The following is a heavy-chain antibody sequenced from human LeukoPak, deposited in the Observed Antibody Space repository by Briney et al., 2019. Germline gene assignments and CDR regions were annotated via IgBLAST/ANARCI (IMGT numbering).Heavy chain of an antibody. CDR1: GFTFSSYP. V-gene: IGHV3-30*04. J-gene: IGHJ3*02. CDR3: ARVRDSSNWYVFDI. D-gene: IGHD6-13*01. CDR2: ISYDESNK. Sequence: GGSLRLSCAASGFTFSSYPMHWVRQAPGKGLEWVAVISYDESNKYYADSVKGRFTVSRDNSKNTLYLQMNSLRAEDTAVYYCARVRDSSNWYVFDIWGQGAMVTVSS.